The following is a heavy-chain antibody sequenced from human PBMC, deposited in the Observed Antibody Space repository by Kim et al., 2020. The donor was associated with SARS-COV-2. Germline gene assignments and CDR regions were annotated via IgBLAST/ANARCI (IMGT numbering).Heavy chain of an antibody. CDR1: GFTFSSYG. V-gene: IGHV3-30*18. J-gene: IGHJ6*02. Sequence: GGSLRLSCAASGFTFSSYGMHWVRQAPGKGLGWVAVISYDGSNKYYADSVKGRFTISRDNSKNTLYLQMNSLRAEDTAVYYCAKESPNAIVATITRDYYYYYGMDVWGQGTTVTVSS. CDR2: ISYDGSNK. CDR3: AKESPNAIVATITRDYYYYYGMDV. D-gene: IGHD5-12*01.